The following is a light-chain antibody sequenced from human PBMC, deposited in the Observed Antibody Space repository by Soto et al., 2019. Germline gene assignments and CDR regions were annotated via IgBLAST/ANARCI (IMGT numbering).Light chain of an antibody. V-gene: IGLV1-40*01. CDR3: QSYDSSLSVV. CDR1: SSNIGAGYD. J-gene: IGLJ2*01. Sequence: QSVLTQPPSVSGAPGQRATISCTRSSSNIGAGYDVHWYQQLPGTAPRLLVCGNTNRPSGVPDRFSGSKSATSASLAITGLQAEDEADYYCQSYDSSLSVVFGGGTKLTVL. CDR2: GNT.